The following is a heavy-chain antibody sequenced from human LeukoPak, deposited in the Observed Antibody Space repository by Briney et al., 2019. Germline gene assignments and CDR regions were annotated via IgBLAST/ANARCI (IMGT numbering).Heavy chain of an antibody. J-gene: IGHJ4*02. D-gene: IGHD2-2*01. CDR2: IIGGAGGT. Sequence: PGGSVRLSCAASGFSFSSHGMSWVRQAPGKGLEWVSGIIGGAGGTYYADSVKGRFTISRDNAKNTLYLQMNSLRAEDTAVYYCAHGSMYQLDYWGQGTLVTVSS. CDR3: AHGSMYQLDY. V-gene: IGHV3-23*01. CDR1: GFSFSSHG.